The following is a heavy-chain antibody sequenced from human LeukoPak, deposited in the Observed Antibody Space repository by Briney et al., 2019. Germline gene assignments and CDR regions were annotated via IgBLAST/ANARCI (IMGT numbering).Heavy chain of an antibody. D-gene: IGHD5-18*01. V-gene: IGHV3-30*03. Sequence: PGGSLRLSCAASGFTFSSYGMHWVRQAPGKGLEWVEVISYDGSNKYYADSVKGRFTISRDNSKNTLYLQMNSLRAEDTAVYYCATRGYSYGPVDYWGQGTLVTVSS. CDR3: ATRGYSYGPVDY. CDR1: GFTFSSYG. J-gene: IGHJ4*02. CDR2: ISYDGSNK.